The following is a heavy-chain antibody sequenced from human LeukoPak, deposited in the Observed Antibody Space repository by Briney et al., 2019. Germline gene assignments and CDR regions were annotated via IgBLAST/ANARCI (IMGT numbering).Heavy chain of an antibody. V-gene: IGHV3-23*01. D-gene: IGHD5-18*01. CDR1: GFTFSSYG. CDR2: ISGSGGST. CDR3: ANGGYSYVLPDY. Sequence: GGSLRLSCAASGFTFSSYGMSWVRQAPGKGLEWVSAISGSGGSTYYADSVKGRFTISRDNSKNTLYLQMNSLRAEDTAVYYCANGGYSYVLPDYWGQGTLVTVSS. J-gene: IGHJ4*02.